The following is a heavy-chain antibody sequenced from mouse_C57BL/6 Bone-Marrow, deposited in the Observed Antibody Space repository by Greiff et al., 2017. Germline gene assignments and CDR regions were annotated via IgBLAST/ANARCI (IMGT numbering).Heavy chain of an antibody. CDR3: ARKSDYDDGGFAY. J-gene: IGHJ3*01. CDR1: GFSLTSYA. Sequence: QVQLKQSGPGLVAPSQSLSITCTVSGFSLTSYAISWVRQPPGKGLEWRGVIWTGGGTNYNSALKSRLSISKDNSKSQVFLKMNSLQTDDTARYYCARKSDYDDGGFAYWGQGTLVTVSA. V-gene: IGHV2-9-1*01. CDR2: IWTGGGT. D-gene: IGHD2-4*01.